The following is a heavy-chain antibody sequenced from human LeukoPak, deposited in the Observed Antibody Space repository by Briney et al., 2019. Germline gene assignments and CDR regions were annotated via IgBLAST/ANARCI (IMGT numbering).Heavy chain of an antibody. CDR3: ARGRLESVPGSGSAALYGDYAHFDY. CDR2: IKQDGSEK. CDR1: GFTFSSYW. J-gene: IGHJ4*02. Sequence: GGSLRLSFAASGFTFSSYWMSWVRQAPGKGLEWVPNIKQDGSEKYYVDSVKGRFTISRDNAKNSLYLQMNSLRGEDTAVYYCARGRLESVPGSGSAALYGDYAHFDYWGQGTLVTVSS. D-gene: IGHD4-17*01. V-gene: IGHV3-7*01.